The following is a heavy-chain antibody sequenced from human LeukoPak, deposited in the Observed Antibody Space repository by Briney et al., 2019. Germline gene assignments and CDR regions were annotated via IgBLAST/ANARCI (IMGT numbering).Heavy chain of an antibody. CDR2: IYYSGST. D-gene: IGHD4-17*01. Sequence: SETLSLTCTVSGGSISSSSYYWGWIRQPPGKGLEWIGSIYYSGSTYYNPSLKSRVTISVDTSKNQFSLKLSSVTAADTAVYYCARTYDDYRFDYWGQGTLVTVSS. V-gene: IGHV4-39*07. CDR3: ARTYDDYRFDY. CDR1: GGSISSSSYY. J-gene: IGHJ4*02.